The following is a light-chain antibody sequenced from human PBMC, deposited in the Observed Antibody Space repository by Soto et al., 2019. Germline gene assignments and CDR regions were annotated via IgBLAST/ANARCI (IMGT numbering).Light chain of an antibody. J-gene: IGLJ2*01. CDR3: QTWDTGIVL. Sequence: QLVLTQSPSASASLGASVKLTCTLSSGHSSYAIVWHQQQPEKGPRYLMKLNSDGSHSKGDGIPDRFSGSSSGAERYLTISSLQSEDEADYYCQTWDTGIVLFGGGTKVTVL. CDR2: LNSDGSH. V-gene: IGLV4-69*01. CDR1: SGHSSYA.